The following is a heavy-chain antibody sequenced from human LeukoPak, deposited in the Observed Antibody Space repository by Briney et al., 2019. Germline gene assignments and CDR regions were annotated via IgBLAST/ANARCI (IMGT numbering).Heavy chain of an antibody. CDR2: INEAGSVT. V-gene: IGHV3-7*01. CDR1: GFTFSSYG. J-gene: IGHJ3*01. D-gene: IGHD5-12*01. CDR3: ATDSGYNAFDV. Sequence: GGSLRLSCAASGFTFSSYGMHWVRQAPGKGLEWLANINEAGSVTNYVHSVRGRFTNSRDNAKNSLYLQMNSLRVEDTAVYYCATDSGYNAFDVWGQGTMVSVSS.